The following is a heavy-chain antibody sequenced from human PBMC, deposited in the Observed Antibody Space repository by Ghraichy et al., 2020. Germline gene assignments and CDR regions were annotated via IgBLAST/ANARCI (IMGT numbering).Heavy chain of an antibody. CDR2: IYSGGST. CDR3: ASESGSYKSDY. CDR1: GFTVSSNY. J-gene: IGHJ4*02. V-gene: IGHV3-66*01. Sequence: LSLTCAASGFTVSSNYMSWVRQAPGKGLEWVSVIYSGGSTYYADSVKGRFTISRDNSKNTLYLQMNSLRAEDTAVYYCASESGSYKSDYWGQGTLVTVSS. D-gene: IGHD1-26*01.